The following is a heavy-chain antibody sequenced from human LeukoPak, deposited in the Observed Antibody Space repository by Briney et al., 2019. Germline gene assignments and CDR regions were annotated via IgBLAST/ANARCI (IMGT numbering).Heavy chain of an antibody. Sequence: SETLSLTCTVSGVSISTYYWTWIRQPPGKGLEWIGYISYSGSANYNPSLKTRVTISLDTSKNQISLKVSSVTAADTAVYHCARGGESLDTAMITGYWGQGALVTVSS. J-gene: IGHJ4*02. D-gene: IGHD5-18*01. CDR3: ARGGESLDTAMITGY. CDR1: GVSISTYY. V-gene: IGHV4-59*01. CDR2: ISYSGSA.